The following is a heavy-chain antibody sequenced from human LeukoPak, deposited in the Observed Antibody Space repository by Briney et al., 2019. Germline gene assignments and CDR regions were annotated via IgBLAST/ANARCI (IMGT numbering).Heavy chain of an antibody. CDR1: GFTFSSYA. J-gene: IGHJ4*02. D-gene: IGHD6-13*01. V-gene: IGHV3-7*01. CDR3: ARDRVWTVLY. CDR2: IREDGSEQ. Sequence: GGSLRLSCAASGFTFSSYAMSWVRQAPGKGLEWVANIREDGSEQFYVDSVKGRFTISRDNAKNSVYLQMNSLKTEDTAVYYCARDRVWTVLYWGQGTLVTVSS.